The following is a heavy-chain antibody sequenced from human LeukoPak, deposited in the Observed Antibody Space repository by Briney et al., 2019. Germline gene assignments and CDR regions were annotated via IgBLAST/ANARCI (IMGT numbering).Heavy chain of an antibody. CDR1: LGTFSSYV. Sequence: PVKVSCKASLGTFSSYVISWVGQAAGQEREGMGRIILIIGAAKHAHNFQGRVTITTDESTRTASMELSSVRSEDTAVYYCARRSDYGDYVGGDYWGQGTLVTVSS. D-gene: IGHD4-17*01. CDR2: IILIIGAA. CDR3: ARRSDYGDYVGGDY. J-gene: IGHJ4*02. V-gene: IGHV1-69*05.